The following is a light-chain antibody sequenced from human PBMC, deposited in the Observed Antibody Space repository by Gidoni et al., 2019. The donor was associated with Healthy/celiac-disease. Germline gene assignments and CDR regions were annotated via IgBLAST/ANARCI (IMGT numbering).Light chain of an antibody. CDR3: QQYNNWPPYT. CDR1: PSVSSN. V-gene: IGKV3-15*01. Sequence: EIVMTPSPATLSVSLGERATLSCRASPSVSSNLAWYQQKPGQAPRLLIYGASTRATCIPARFSGSGSGTEFTLTISSLQSEDFAVDYCQQYNNWPPYTFGQGTKLEIK. CDR2: GAS. J-gene: IGKJ2*01.